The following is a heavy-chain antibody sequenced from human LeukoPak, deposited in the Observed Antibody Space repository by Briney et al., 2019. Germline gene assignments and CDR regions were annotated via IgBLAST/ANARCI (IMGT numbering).Heavy chain of an antibody. Sequence: PGGSLRLSCAASGFTFSSYAMHWARQAPGKGLEWVAVISYDGSNKYYADSVKGRFTISRDNSNNTLYLQMNSLRAEDTAVYYCARDTAPSRYYDDSSPFFWGQGTLVTVSS. V-gene: IGHV3-30-3*01. J-gene: IGHJ4*02. CDR3: ARDTAPSRYYDDSSPFF. D-gene: IGHD3-22*01. CDR2: ISYDGSNK. CDR1: GFTFSSYA.